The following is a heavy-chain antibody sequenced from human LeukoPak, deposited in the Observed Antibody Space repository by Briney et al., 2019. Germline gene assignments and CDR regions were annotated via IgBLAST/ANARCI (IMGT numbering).Heavy chain of an antibody. J-gene: IGHJ4*02. CDR2: IRYDGSNK. D-gene: IGHD3-9*01. CDR3: AKGDVLRYFDWLSFDY. CDR1: GFTFSSYG. V-gene: IGHV3-30*02. Sequence: PGGSLRLSCAASGFTFSSYGMHWVRQAPGKGLEWVAFIRYDGSNKYYAGSVKGRFTISRDNSKNTLYLQMNSLRAEDTAVYYCAKGDVLRYFDWLSFDYWGQGTLVTVSS.